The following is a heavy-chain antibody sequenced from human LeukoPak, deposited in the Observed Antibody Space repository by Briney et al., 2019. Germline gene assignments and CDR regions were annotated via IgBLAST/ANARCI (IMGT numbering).Heavy chain of an antibody. D-gene: IGHD1-26*01. J-gene: IGHJ4*02. CDR1: GSSLSGLY. V-gene: IGHV1-24*01. CDR3: VTGDHSPYYFHY. CDR2: FHPEEDEI. Sequence: ASVSVSCTVSGSSLSGLYMHWVRHSPPKGLEWLGGFHPEEDEIIYAQNFQGRVTMTEDTSTDAAYMDLRSLKSEDTAVYYCVTGDHSPYYFHYWGQGTLVTVSS.